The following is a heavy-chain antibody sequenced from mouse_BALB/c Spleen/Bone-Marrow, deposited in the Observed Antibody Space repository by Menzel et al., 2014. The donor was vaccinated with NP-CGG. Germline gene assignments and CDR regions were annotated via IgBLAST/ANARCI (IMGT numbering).Heavy chain of an antibody. Sequence: DVQLQESGAELVKPGASVKLSCTASGFNIKDTYMHWVKQRPGQGLEWIGRVDPANGNTKYDPKLQGKATITADTSSNTAYLQLSSLTSEDTAVYYCARYRLGTYFDYWGQGTTLTVSS. D-gene: IGHD2-14*01. V-gene: IGHV14-3*02. J-gene: IGHJ2*01. CDR2: VDPANGNT. CDR3: ARYRLGTYFDY. CDR1: GFNIKDTY.